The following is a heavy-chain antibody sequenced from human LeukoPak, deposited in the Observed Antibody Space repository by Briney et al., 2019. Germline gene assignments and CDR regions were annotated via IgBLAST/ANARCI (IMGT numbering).Heavy chain of an antibody. J-gene: IGHJ4*02. V-gene: IGHV3-11*04. CDR3: ARDPPINYGSGSHFDY. CDR1: GFTFSDHY. Sequence: PGGSLRLSCAASGFTFSDHYMSWIRQAPGKGLEWVSYISSSGSTIYYADSVKGRFTISRDNAKNSLYLQMNSLRAEDTAVYYCARDPPINYGSGSHFDYWGQGTLVTVSS. D-gene: IGHD3-10*01. CDR2: ISSSGSTI.